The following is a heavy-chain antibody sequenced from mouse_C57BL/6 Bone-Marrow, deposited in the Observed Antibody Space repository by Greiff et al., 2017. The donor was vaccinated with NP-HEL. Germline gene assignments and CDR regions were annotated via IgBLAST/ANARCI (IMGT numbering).Heavy chain of an antibody. CDR2: IYPSDSET. J-gene: IGHJ2*01. CDR1: GYTFTSYW. CDR3: AREGGSSYDYFDY. V-gene: IGHV1-61*01. Sequence: QVQLQQPGAELVRPGSSVKLSCKASGYTFTSYWMDWVKQRPGQGLEWIGNIYPSDSETHYNQKFKDKATLTVDKSSSTAYMQHSSLTTDDSAVSYGAREGGSSYDYFDYWGQGTTLTVSS. D-gene: IGHD1-1*01.